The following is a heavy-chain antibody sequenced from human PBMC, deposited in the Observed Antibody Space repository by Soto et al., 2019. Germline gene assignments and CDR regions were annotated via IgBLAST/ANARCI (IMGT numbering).Heavy chain of an antibody. CDR1: GFTFSSYG. V-gene: IGHV3-30*18. Sequence: GGSLRLSCAASGFTFSSYGMHWVRQAPGKGLEWVAVISYDGSNKYYAASVKGRFTISRDNSKNTLYLQMNSLRAEDTAVYYCAKDAELEWWLTYYFDYWGQGTLVTVSS. CDR3: AKDAELEWWLTYYFDY. CDR2: ISYDGSNK. J-gene: IGHJ4*02. D-gene: IGHD3-3*01.